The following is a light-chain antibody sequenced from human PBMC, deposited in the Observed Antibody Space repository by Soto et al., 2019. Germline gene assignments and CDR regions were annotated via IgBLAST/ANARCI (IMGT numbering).Light chain of an antibody. V-gene: IGKV3-15*01. J-gene: IGKJ5*01. CDR2: GAS. CDR1: QSVSSSY. CDR3: QQYNNWPPIT. Sequence: EIVLTQSPGTLSLTPGERATLSCRASQSVSSSYLAWYQQKPAQAPRLLIYGASTRATGIPARFSGSGSGTEFTLTVSSLQSEDFAVYYCQQYNNWPPITFGQGTRLEI.